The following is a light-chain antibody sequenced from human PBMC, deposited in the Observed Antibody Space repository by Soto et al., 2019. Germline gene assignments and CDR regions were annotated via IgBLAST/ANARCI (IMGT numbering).Light chain of an antibody. J-gene: IGKJ1*01. CDR1: QNIRSY. V-gene: IGKV1-39*01. CDR2: ATS. Sequence: DIQMTQSPSSLSASVGDRVTITCRASQNIRSYLNWYQQKPGKAPQLLIYATSSLQTGVPSRFSASGHGTDFSLVISDLQPEDSATYYCQQGYSSRWTSGRGTKVEI. CDR3: QQGYSSRWT.